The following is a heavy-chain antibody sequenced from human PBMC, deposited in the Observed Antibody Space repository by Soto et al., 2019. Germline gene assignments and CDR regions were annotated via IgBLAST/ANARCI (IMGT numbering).Heavy chain of an antibody. CDR3: AKDRRYDSSGYPSAFDY. J-gene: IGHJ4*02. V-gene: IGHV3-30*18. CDR2: ISNDGGNK. D-gene: IGHD3-22*01. Sequence: PGGSLRLSCAASGFTFSNYGMHWVRQAPGKGLEWVAAISNDGGNKYYADSVKGRFTISRDNSKNTLYLQMNSLRAEDTAVYYCAKDRRYDSSGYPSAFDYWGQGTLVTVSS. CDR1: GFTFSNYG.